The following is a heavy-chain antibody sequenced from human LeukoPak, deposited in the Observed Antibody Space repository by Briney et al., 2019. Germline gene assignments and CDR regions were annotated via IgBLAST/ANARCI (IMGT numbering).Heavy chain of an antibody. Sequence: GGSLKLSCAASGFTLSASTMHWVRQASGKGLEWVGRIRSKANSYATAYAASVKGRFTISRDDSKNTAYLQMNSLETEDTAVYYCTTVDTTMVWGQGTLVTVSS. CDR1: GFTLSAST. V-gene: IGHV3-73*01. CDR3: TTVDTTMV. CDR2: IRSKANSYAT. J-gene: IGHJ4*02. D-gene: IGHD5-18*01.